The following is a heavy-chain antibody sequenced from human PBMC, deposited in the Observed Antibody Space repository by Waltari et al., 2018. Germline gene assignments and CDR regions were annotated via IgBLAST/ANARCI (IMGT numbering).Heavy chain of an antibody. CDR2: ISSSSTI. D-gene: IGHD4-17*01. Sequence: EVQLVESGGGLVQPGGSLRLSCAASGFTFSSYSMNWVRQAPGKGLEWVSYISSSSTIYYADSVKGRFTISRDNAKNSLYLQMNSLRAEDTAVYYCARGNDYGGYWGQGTLVTVSS. CDR1: GFTFSSYS. CDR3: ARGNDYGGY. V-gene: IGHV3-48*01. J-gene: IGHJ4*02.